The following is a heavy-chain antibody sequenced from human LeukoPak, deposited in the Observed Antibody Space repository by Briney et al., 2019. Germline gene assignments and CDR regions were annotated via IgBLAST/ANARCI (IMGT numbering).Heavy chain of an antibody. D-gene: IGHD6-19*01. J-gene: IGHJ5*02. CDR2: IKEDGSAQ. Sequence: GGSLRLSCGDSGFTFSRSWMTWVRQAPGKGLEWVANIKEDGSAQNYVDSVKGRFTISRDNAKNTLYLEMNSLKAEDTAVYYCAREVSSGSGWYHNWFDPWGQGTLVTVSS. V-gene: IGHV3-7*05. CDR1: GFTFSRSW. CDR3: AREVSSGSGWYHNWFDP.